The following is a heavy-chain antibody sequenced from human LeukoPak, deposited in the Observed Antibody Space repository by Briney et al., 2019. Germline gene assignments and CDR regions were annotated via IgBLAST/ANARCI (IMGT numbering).Heavy chain of an antibody. J-gene: IGHJ6*03. CDR2: IYYSGST. Sequence: SETLSLTCTVSGGSISSSSYYWGWIRQPPGKGLEWIGSIYYSGSTYYNPSLKSRVTISVDTSKNQFSLKLSSVTAADTAVYYCARRSYQLLYGYYYYYMDVWGKGITVTVSS. V-gene: IGHV4-39*01. CDR3: ARRSYQLLYGYYYYYMDV. D-gene: IGHD2-2*02. CDR1: GGSISSSSYY.